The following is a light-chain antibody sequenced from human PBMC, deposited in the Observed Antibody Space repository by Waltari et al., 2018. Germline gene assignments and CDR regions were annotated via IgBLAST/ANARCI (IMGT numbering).Light chain of an antibody. CDR2: QDS. CDR3: QAWDRSLAV. V-gene: IGLV3-1*01. Sequence: SYELTQPPSVSVSPGQTATITCTGEKLGDKSACRYQQGPGQSPAVVSYQDSTRPPGIPERFSGSTSGNTATLTISGTQAMDEADYYCQAWDRSLAVFGPGTKVSVL. J-gene: IGLJ1*01. CDR1: KLGDKS.